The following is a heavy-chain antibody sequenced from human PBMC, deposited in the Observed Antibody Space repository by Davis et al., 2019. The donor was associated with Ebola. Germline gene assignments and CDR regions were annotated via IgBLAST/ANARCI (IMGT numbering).Heavy chain of an antibody. Sequence: SVKVSCKASGGTFSSYTISWVRQAPGQGLEWMGRIIPILGIANYAQKFQGRVTITADKSTSTAYMELSSLRAEDTAVYYCARDIGYSNGWPDYYYYGMDVWGQGTTVTVTS. V-gene: IGHV1-69*04. D-gene: IGHD6-19*01. J-gene: IGHJ6*02. CDR3: ARDIGYSNGWPDYYYYGMDV. CDR1: GGTFSSYT. CDR2: IIPILGIA.